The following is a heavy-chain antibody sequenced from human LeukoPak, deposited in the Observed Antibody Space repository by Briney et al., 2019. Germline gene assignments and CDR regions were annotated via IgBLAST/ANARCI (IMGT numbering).Heavy chain of an antibody. Sequence: GGSLRLSCAASGFTFSSYSMNWVRQAPGKGLEWVSSISSSSSYIYYADSVKGRFTISRDNAKNSLYLQMNSLRAEDTAVYYCAKGTHSSSWHWYDPWGQGTLVTVSS. J-gene: IGHJ5*02. V-gene: IGHV3-21*04. CDR1: GFTFSSYS. CDR3: AKGTHSSSWHWYDP. CDR2: ISSSSSYI. D-gene: IGHD6-13*01.